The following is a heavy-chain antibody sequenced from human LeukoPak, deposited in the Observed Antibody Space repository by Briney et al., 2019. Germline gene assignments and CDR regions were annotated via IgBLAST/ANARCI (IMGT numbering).Heavy chain of an antibody. V-gene: IGHV1-69*05. Sequence: SVKVSCKASGGTFSSYAISWVRQAPGQGLEWMGGIIPIFGTANYAQKFQGRVTITTDESTSTAYMELSSLRSEDTAVYYCARDRGYYGSGSYYYYYYHMDVWGKGTTVTVSS. CDR2: IIPIFGTA. CDR1: GGTFSSYA. D-gene: IGHD3-10*01. CDR3: ARDRGYYGSGSYYYYYYHMDV. J-gene: IGHJ6*03.